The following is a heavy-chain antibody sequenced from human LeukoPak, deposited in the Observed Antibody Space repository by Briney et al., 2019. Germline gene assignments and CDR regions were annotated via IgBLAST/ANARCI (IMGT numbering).Heavy chain of an antibody. CDR3: ARGQYSSGWYQY. D-gene: IGHD6-19*01. CDR1: GGSFSGYY. J-gene: IGHJ4*02. CDR2: TNHSGST. V-gene: IGHV4-34*01. Sequence: SETLPLACAVYGGSFSGYYWSWIRQPPGKGLEWIGETNHSGSTNYNPSLKSRVTISVDTSKNQFSLKLSSVTAADTAVYYCARGQYSSGWYQYWGQGTLVTVSS.